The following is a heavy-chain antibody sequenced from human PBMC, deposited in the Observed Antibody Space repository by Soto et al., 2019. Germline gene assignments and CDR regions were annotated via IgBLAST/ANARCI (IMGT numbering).Heavy chain of an antibody. D-gene: IGHD5-12*01. V-gene: IGHV4-30-2*01. Sequence: SETLPLTCTVSGGSISSGDYYWSWIRQPPGKGLEWIGYIYHSGSTYYNPSLKSRVTISVDRSKNQFSLKLSSVTAADTAVYYCAAGGGLPRYYWGQGTLVTVS. CDR2: IYHSGST. CDR3: AAGGGLPRYY. CDR1: GGSISSGDYY. J-gene: IGHJ4*02.